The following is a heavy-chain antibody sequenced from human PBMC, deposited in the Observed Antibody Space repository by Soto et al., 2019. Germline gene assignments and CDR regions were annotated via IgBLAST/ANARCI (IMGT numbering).Heavy chain of an antibody. CDR2: IWYDGSKK. J-gene: IGHJ4*02. D-gene: IGHD3-22*01. CDR1: GFIFSSYG. Sequence: QVQLVESGGGVVQPGRSLRLSCAASGFIFSSYGMHWVRQAPGKGLEWVAVIWYDGSKKYYADSVKGRFTISRDNSKNTMCLHMRRARDEDTAVSYSARDLDYFYTSGYYYYFDYWGQGTLVTVSS. CDR3: ARDLDYFYTSGYYYYFDY. V-gene: IGHV3-33*01.